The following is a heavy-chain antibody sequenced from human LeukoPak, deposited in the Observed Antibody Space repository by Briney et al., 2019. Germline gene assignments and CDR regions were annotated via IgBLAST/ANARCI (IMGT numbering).Heavy chain of an antibody. CDR2: ISYDGSNK. CDR3: AKGTGYYDSRFDY. Sequence: PGGSLRLSCAASGFTFSSYGMHWVRQAPGKGLEWVAVISYDGSNKYYADSVKGRFTISRDNSKNTLYLQMNSLRAEDTAVYYCAKGTGYYDSRFDYWGQGTLVTVSS. V-gene: IGHV3-30*18. CDR1: GFTFSSYG. J-gene: IGHJ4*02. D-gene: IGHD3-22*01.